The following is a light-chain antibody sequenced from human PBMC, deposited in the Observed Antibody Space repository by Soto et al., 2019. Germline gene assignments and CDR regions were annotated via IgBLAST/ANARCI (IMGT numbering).Light chain of an antibody. CDR2: AAS. V-gene: IGKV1-39*01. CDR3: QQNFSIPIT. CDR1: QSISTY. Sequence: DIQMPQSPSTLSGSVGDRATITCRASQSISTYLNWYPQKPGKAPDLLIYAASSLKSGVPSRFSGSGSGTHFTLTIPGLQPADFATYYCQQNFSIPITVGQGRRLEIK. J-gene: IGKJ5*01.